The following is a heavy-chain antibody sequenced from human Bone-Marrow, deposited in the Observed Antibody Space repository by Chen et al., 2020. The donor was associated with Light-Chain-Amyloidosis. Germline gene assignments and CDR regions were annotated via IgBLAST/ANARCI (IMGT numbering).Heavy chain of an antibody. CDR2: MNPNNGAT. CDR3: ARTGTSGYFYYR. Sequence: QVQLVQSGAEVRQPGASVKVSCKASGYTFTSFDINWVRQAPGQGLEWVGWMNPNNGATNYAQKFQGRVTMTRNTSISTAYLELSSLRSEDTAMYYCARTGTSGYFYYRWGQGTLVTASS. J-gene: IGHJ4*02. CDR1: GYTFTSFD. V-gene: IGHV1-8*01. D-gene: IGHD3-22*01.